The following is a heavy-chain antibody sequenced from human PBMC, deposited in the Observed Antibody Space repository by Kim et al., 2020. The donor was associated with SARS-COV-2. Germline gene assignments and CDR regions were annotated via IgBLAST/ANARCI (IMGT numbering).Heavy chain of an antibody. J-gene: IGHJ6*02. Sequence: GGSLRLSCAASGFTFSSYGMHWVRQAPGKGLEWVAVISYDGSNKYYADSVKGRFTISRDNSKNTLYLQMNSLRAEDTAVYYCAKCCPAAAGDRTRLGYYYYGMDVWGQGTTVTVSS. D-gene: IGHD6-13*01. CDR3: AKCCPAAAGDRTRLGYYYYGMDV. CDR1: GFTFSSYG. V-gene: IGHV3-30*18. CDR2: ISYDGSNK.